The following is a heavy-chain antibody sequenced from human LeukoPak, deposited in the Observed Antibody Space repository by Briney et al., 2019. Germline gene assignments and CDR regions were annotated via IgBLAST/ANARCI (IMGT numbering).Heavy chain of an antibody. CDR2: IKQDGSEK. D-gene: IGHD4/OR15-4a*01. V-gene: IGHV3-7*01. J-gene: IGHJ6*03. CDR1: GFTFSSYW. CDR3: ARGGADYYYYYYMDV. Sequence: GGSLRLSCAASGFTFSSYWMSWVRQVPGKGLEWVANIKQDGSEKYYVDSVKGRFTISRDNAKNSLYLQMNSLRAEDTAVYYCARGGADYYYYYYMDVWGKGTTVTVSS.